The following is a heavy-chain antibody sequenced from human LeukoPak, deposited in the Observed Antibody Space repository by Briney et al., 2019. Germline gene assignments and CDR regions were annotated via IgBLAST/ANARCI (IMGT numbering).Heavy chain of an antibody. CDR3: ARDPVYYYGSGSYYFDY. CDR2: MDATGST. J-gene: IGHJ4*02. V-gene: IGHV4-4*07. Sequence: SETLSLTCTVSGGSINRYFWNWIRQPAGEELEWIGRMDATGSTNYNPSLKSRVTMSVDTSKNQFYLKLNSVTAADTAVYYCARDPVYYYGSGSYYFDYWGQGILVTVSS. CDR1: GGSINRYF. D-gene: IGHD3-10*01.